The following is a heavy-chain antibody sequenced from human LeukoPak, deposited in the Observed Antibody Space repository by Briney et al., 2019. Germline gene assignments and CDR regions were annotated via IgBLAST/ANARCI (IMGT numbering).Heavy chain of an antibody. Sequence: PGGSLRLSCAASGLTFSSYGMHWVRQAPGKGLEWVAFIRYDGSNKYYADSVKGRFTISRDNSKNTLYLQMNSLKTEDTAVYYCTRHAASDYWGQGTLVTVSS. CDR3: TRHAASDY. CDR1: GLTFSSYG. D-gene: IGHD2-2*01. J-gene: IGHJ4*02. V-gene: IGHV3-30*02. CDR2: IRYDGSNK.